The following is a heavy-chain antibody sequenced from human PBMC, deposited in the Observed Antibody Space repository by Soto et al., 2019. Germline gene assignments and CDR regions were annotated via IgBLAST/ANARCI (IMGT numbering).Heavy chain of an antibody. Sequence: GGSLRLSCAASGFTFSSYVMSWVRQAPGKGLECVSVISDSGDSTYYADSVKGRFTISRDNSKNTLYLQLNRLRAEDAAVYYCAKVIFSTGGPFNYWGQGTLVTVSS. CDR3: AKVIFSTGGPFNY. CDR1: GFTFSSYV. CDR2: ISDSGDST. D-gene: IGHD2-8*02. J-gene: IGHJ4*02. V-gene: IGHV3-23*01.